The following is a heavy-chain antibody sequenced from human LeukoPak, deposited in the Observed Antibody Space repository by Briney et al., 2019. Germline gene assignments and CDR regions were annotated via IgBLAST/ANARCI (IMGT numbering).Heavy chain of an antibody. D-gene: IGHD2-2*03. CDR2: VKSDGSAT. V-gene: IGHV3-74*01. CDR1: EFSFSSYW. J-gene: IGHJ4*02. Sequence: GSLRLSCACSEFSFSSYWMHWVRQPPEKGLEWVFSVKSDGSATAYADSVKGRFSMSTDSAKYTASLHMNSLRVEDTAMYYCAMDINGDLFHVWGQGTPVTVSS. CDR3: AMDINGDLFHV.